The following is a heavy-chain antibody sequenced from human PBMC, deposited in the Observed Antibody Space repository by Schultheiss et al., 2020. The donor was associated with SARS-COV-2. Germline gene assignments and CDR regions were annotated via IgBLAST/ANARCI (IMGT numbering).Heavy chain of an antibody. CDR3: AKDGSEYYYGMDV. D-gene: IGHD2-15*01. CDR2: ISYDGSNK. Sequence: GGSLRLSCAASGFTFSSYGMHWVRQAPGKGLEWVAVISYDGSNKYYADSVKGRFTISRDNSKNTLYLQMNSLRAEDSALYYCAKDGSEYYYGMDVWGQGTTVTVSS. CDR1: GFTFSSYG. V-gene: IGHV3-30*18. J-gene: IGHJ6*02.